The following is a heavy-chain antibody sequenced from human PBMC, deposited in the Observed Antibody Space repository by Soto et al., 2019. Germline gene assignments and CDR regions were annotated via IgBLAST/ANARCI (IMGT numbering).Heavy chain of an antibody. CDR2: ISYDGSNK. D-gene: IGHD6-25*01. Sequence: QVQLVESGGGVVQPGRSLRLSCAASGFTFSSYGMHWVRQAPGKGLEWVAVISYDGSNKDYADSVKGRFTIARDNSKKTLCLTMNSLRAQGTAVYYWAKGAPSGWDSDDFDYWGQGTLVTVSS. CDR1: GFTFSSYG. J-gene: IGHJ4*02. V-gene: IGHV3-30*18. CDR3: AKGAPSGWDSDDFDY.